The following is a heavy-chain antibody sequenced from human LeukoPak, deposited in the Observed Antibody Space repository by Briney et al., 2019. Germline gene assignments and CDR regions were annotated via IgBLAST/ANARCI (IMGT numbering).Heavy chain of an antibody. J-gene: IGHJ2*01. Sequence: GGSLRLSCAASGFTFSGYWMSWVRQAPGKGLEWVALTNLDGSAKYYVGSVRGRFTISRDNAKDSLYLQMNSLRAEDTAVYYCARVGDYQYWYFDLWGRGTLVTVSS. CDR3: ARVGDYQYWYFDL. V-gene: IGHV3-7*01. CDR2: TNLDGSAK. D-gene: IGHD4-17*01. CDR1: GFTFSGYW.